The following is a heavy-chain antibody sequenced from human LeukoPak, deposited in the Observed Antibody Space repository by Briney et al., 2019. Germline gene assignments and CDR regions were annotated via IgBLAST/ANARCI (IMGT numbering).Heavy chain of an antibody. CDR3: AREQLRYFDWLSPNSNYLDY. Sequence: ASVKVSRTVSGYTFTSYGISGGRQAPGEGVEWMGWISAYNGNTNYAQKLQGRVTMTTDTSTSTAYKELRSLRSDDPAVYYCAREQLRYFDWLSPNSNYLDYWGQGTLVTVSS. J-gene: IGHJ4*02. V-gene: IGHV1-18*01. CDR2: ISAYNGNT. CDR1: GYTFTSYG. D-gene: IGHD3-9*01.